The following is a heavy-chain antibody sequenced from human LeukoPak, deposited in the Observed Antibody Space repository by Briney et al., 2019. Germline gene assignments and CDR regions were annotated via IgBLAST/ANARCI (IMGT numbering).Heavy chain of an antibody. V-gene: IGHV5-51*01. Sequence: GESLKISCKGSGYSFTSYWIGGVRQMTGKGLEWMGIIYPGDSDTRYSPSFQGQVTISADKSISTAYLQWSSLKASDTAMYYCARRGSSGYYGSSGYYSAYDYWGQGTLVTVSS. D-gene: IGHD3-22*01. J-gene: IGHJ4*02. CDR1: GYSFTSYW. CDR2: IYPGDSDT. CDR3: ARRGSSGYYGSSGYYSAYDY.